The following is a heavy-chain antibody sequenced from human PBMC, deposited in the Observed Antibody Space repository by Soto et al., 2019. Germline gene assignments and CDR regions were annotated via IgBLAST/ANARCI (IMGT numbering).Heavy chain of an antibody. CDR1: GFAFTHVW. Sequence: EVQLLESGGDLAEPGGSLRLSCAASGFAFTHVWMTWVRQAPGRGLEWVGRIKRKIDGETTNYAAPVKGRFTISRDESKNTLYLQMNRLKTDDSAVYYCAADRYCSSNTCPGAFDIWGQGTTV. CDR2: IKRKIDGETT. CDR3: AADRYCSSNTCPGAFDI. D-gene: IGHD2-2*01. V-gene: IGHV3-15*01. J-gene: IGHJ3*02.